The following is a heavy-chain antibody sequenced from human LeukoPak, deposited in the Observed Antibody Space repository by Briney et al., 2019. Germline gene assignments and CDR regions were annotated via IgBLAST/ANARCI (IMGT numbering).Heavy chain of an antibody. CDR1: GYTFTSYG. V-gene: IGHV1-18*01. CDR2: ISAYNGNT. D-gene: IGHD3-10*01. CDR3: AKEVAYYYGSGSYLHFDY. J-gene: IGHJ4*02. Sequence: ASVKVSCKASGYTFTSYGISWVRQAPGQGLEWMGWISAYNGNTNYAQKLQGRVTMTTDTSTSTAYMELRSLRSDDTAVYYCAKEVAYYYGSGSYLHFDYWGQGTLVTVSS.